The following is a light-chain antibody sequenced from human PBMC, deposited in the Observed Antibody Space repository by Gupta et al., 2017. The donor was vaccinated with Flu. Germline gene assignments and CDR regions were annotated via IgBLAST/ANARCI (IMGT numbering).Light chain of an antibody. Sequence: DIQLTQSPSSLSASVGDSVTVTCRASETVDNYLNWYQQKPGKAPRLLIYSASTLKSGVPSRFSGGGSGTVFTLTINNVQPDDFATYYCQQIHIPQTFGQGTKVEI. CDR3: QQIHIPQT. CDR1: ETVDNY. V-gene: IGKV1-39*01. J-gene: IGKJ1*01. CDR2: SAS.